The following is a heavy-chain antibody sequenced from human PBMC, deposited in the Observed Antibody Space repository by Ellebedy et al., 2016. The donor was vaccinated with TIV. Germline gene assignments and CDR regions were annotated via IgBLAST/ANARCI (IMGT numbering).Heavy chain of an antibody. CDR2: FDVEDDAT. D-gene: IGHD5-24*01. CDR1: GYSLAELS. J-gene: IGHJ6*02. V-gene: IGHV1-24*01. CDR3: ATDVSRWQQLRRSPYHSHYGMDV. Sequence: AASVKVSCKVSGYSLAELSIHWVRQAPGKGLEWMGGFDVEDDATTYAQKFQGRVIMTEDTSTDTAYMELSSPRYEDTAVYYCATDVSRWQQLRRSPYHSHYGMDVWGQGTTVTVSS.